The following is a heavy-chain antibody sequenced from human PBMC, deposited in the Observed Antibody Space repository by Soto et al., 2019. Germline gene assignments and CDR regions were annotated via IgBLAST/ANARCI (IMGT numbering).Heavy chain of an antibody. J-gene: IGHJ4*01. CDR2: MNPNSGNT. CDR1: GYTFTSYD. Sequence: ASVKVSCKASGYTFTSYDINWVRQATGQGLEWMGWMNPNSGNTGYAQKFQGRVTMTRSTSISTAYMELSSLRSEDTAVYYCARGGYYYDSSAYYRPFDYSGHGTLVTVSS. V-gene: IGHV1-8*01. CDR3: ARGGYYYDSSAYYRPFDY. D-gene: IGHD3-22*01.